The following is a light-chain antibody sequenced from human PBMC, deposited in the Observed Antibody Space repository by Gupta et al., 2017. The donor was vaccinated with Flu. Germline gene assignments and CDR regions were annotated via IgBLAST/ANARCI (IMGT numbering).Light chain of an antibody. CDR3: QQRSNWDT. CDR1: QSVSSY. Sequence: SPATLSLSPGERATLSCRASQSVSSYLAWYQQKPGQAPRLLIYDASNRATGIPARFSGSGSGTDFTLTICSLEPEDFAVYYCQQRSNWDTFGQGTKLEIK. V-gene: IGKV3-11*01. J-gene: IGKJ2*01. CDR2: DAS.